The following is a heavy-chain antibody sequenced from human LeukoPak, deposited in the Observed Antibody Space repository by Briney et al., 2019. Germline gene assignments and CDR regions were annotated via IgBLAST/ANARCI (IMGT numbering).Heavy chain of an antibody. D-gene: IGHD4-17*01. J-gene: IGHJ6*02. Sequence: SETLSLTCTVSGGSISSGGYYWSWIRQHPGKGLEWIGHIYYSGSTYYNPSLKSRVTISVDTSKNQFSLKLSSVTAADTAVYYCARDHRDYGDRSFYGMDVWGQGTTVTVSS. CDR3: ARDHRDYGDRSFYGMDV. CDR1: GGSISSGGYY. CDR2: IYYSGST. V-gene: IGHV4-31*03.